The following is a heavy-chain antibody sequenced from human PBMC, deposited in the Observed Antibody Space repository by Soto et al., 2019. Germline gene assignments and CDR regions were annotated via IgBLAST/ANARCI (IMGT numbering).Heavy chain of an antibody. D-gene: IGHD2-8*01. CDR3: ARGDSTDCSNGVCSFFYNHDPDV. CDR1: GYSFTDYH. CDR2: INPKSGGT. J-gene: IGHJ6*02. Sequence: SAVKVSCKASGYSFTDYHIHWVRQAPGQGLEWLGRINPKSGGTSTAQKFQGWVTMTTDTSISTASMELTRLTSDDTAIYYCARGDSTDCSNGVCSFFYNHDPDVWG. V-gene: IGHV1-2*04.